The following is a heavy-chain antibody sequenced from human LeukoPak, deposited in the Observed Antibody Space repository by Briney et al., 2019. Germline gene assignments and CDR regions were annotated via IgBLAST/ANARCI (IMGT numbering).Heavy chain of an antibody. V-gene: IGHV1-69*04. Sequence: ASVKVSCKASGGTFSSYAISWVRQAPGQGLEWMGRIIPIFGIANYAQKFQGRVTITADKSTSTAYMELSSLRSEDTAVYYCARDARELPFDYCGQGTLVTMSS. D-gene: IGHD1-26*01. J-gene: IGHJ4*02. CDR1: GGTFSSYA. CDR2: IIPIFGIA. CDR3: ARDARELPFDY.